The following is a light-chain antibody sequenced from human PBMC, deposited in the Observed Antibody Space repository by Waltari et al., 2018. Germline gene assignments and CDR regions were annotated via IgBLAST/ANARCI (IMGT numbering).Light chain of an antibody. V-gene: IGKV3-11*01. CDR3: QQRSNWPPLT. CDR2: DAS. CDR1: QSVSNY. Sequence: EIVLTQSPATLSLSPGERATLSCRASQSVSNYLACYQQKPGQAPRLLIYDASNRATGIPARFSGSGSGTDFTLTINSLEPEDFAVYYSQQRSNWPPLTFGGGTKVEIK. J-gene: IGKJ4*01.